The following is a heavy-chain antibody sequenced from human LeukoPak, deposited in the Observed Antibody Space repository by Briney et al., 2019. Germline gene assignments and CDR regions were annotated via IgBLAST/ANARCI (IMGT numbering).Heavy chain of an antibody. V-gene: IGHV4-61*02. CDR2: IYSSGGT. CDR3: AIEDYYDSSGYYSFDV. CDR1: GGSISSGSYY. Sequence: SETLSLTCTVSGGSISSGSYYWNWIRQPAGKGLEWVGRIYSSGGTDFTPSLKSRGTISVDTSKNQFSLKLSSVTAADTAVYYCAIEDYYDSSGYYSFDVWGQGILVTVSS. J-gene: IGHJ4*02. D-gene: IGHD3-22*01.